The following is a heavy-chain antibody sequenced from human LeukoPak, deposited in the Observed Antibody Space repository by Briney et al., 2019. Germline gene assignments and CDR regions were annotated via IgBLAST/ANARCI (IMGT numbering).Heavy chain of an antibody. CDR3: ASPRDYRYYYYYYGMDV. Sequence: GGSLRLSCAASGFTFSSYAMSWVRQAPGKGLEWVSAISGSGGSTYYADSVKGRFTISRDNSKNTLYLQMNSLRAEDTAVYYCASPRDYRYYYYYYGMDVWGQGTTVTVSS. CDR2: ISGSGGST. V-gene: IGHV3-23*01. J-gene: IGHJ6*02. CDR1: GFTFSSYA. D-gene: IGHD4-17*01.